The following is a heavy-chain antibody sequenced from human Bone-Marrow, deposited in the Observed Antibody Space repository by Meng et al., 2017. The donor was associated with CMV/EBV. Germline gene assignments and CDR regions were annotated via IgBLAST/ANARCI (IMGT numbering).Heavy chain of an antibody. Sequence: ASVKVSCKASGYTFTGYYMRWVRQAPGQGLEWMGWINPNSGGTNYAQKFQGRVTMTRDTSISTAYMELNRLRSDDTAVYYCARIATFLVGATGYWGQGTLVTFSS. J-gene: IGHJ4*02. CDR1: GYTFTGYY. CDR2: INPNSGGT. CDR3: ARIATFLVGATGY. D-gene: IGHD1-26*01. V-gene: IGHV1-2*02.